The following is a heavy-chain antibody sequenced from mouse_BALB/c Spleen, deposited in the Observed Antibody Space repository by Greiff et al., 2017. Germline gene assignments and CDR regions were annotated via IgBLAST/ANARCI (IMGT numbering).Heavy chain of an antibody. CDR3: ATYGNYPWFAY. CDR1: GYTFTSYW. Sequence: QVQLQQSGAELARPGASVKLSCKASGYTFTSYWMQWVKQRPGQGLEWIGAIYPGDGDTRYTQKFKGKATLTADKSSSTAYMQLSSLASEDSAVYYCATYGNYPWFAYWGQGTLVTVSA. V-gene: IGHV1-87*01. D-gene: IGHD2-1*01. CDR2: IYPGDGDT. J-gene: IGHJ3*01.